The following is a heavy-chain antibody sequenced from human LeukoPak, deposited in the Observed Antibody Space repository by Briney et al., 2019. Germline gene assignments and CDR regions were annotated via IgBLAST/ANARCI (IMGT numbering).Heavy chain of an antibody. CDR2: ISAGGGA. Sequence: GGSLRLSCAASGFTFSSYAMYWVRQPPGKGLEWVSGISAGGGAYYADSVKGRFTITRDNSKNTVYLQMSSLRAEDTAVYYCAKKKHEDASGYQAMDCWGQGTLVTVSS. D-gene: IGHD3-22*01. CDR1: GFTFSSYA. CDR3: AKKKHEDASGYQAMDC. V-gene: IGHV3-23*01. J-gene: IGHJ4*02.